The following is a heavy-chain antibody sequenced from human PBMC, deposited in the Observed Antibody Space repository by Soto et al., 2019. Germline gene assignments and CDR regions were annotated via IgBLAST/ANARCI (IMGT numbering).Heavy chain of an antibody. CDR2: IRSKANSYAT. D-gene: IGHD3-22*01. Sequence: PGGSLRLSCAASGFTFSGSAMHWVRQASGKGLEWVGRIRSKANSYATAYAASVKGRFTISRDDSKNTAYLQMNSLKTEDTAVYYCTRLQVDYYDSSGYPRDDAFDIWGQGTMVTVS. CDR3: TRLQVDYYDSSGYPRDDAFDI. CDR1: GFTFSGSA. J-gene: IGHJ3*02. V-gene: IGHV3-73*01.